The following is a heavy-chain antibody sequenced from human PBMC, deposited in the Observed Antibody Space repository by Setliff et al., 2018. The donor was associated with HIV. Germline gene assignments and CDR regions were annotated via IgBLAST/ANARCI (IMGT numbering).Heavy chain of an antibody. Sequence: GESLKISCKGSGYSFTNYWIGWVRQLPGKGLEWMGIIYPGDSDTRYSPSFQGQVTISADKPTNTAYLQWSSLKASDSAMYYCVRRDGYKFDYWGQGALVTVSS. CDR2: IYPGDSDT. CDR3: VRRDGYKFDY. D-gene: IGHD5-12*01. J-gene: IGHJ4*02. CDR1: GYSFTNYW. V-gene: IGHV5-51*04.